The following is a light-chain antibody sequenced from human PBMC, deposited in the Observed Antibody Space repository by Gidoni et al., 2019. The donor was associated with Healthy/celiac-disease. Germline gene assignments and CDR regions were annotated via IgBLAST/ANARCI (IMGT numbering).Light chain of an antibody. CDR2: AAS. CDR1: QSISSY. V-gene: IGKV1-39*01. J-gene: IGKJ1*01. Sequence: DIQMTQSPSSLSASVGDRVTITCRASQSISSYLNWYQQKPGKAPKLQIYAASSLQSGVPSRFSGSGSGTDFTLTISSLQPEDFATYDCQQSYSTPRTFGQXTKVEIK. CDR3: QQSYSTPRT.